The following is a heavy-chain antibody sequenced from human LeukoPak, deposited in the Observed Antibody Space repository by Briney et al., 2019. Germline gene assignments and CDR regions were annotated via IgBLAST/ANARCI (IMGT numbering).Heavy chain of an antibody. Sequence: PGGSLRLSCAASGFTFSDYYMSWIRQAPGKGLEWVSNISSSGSTIYHADSVKGRFTISRDNAKNSLYLQMNSLRIEDTAVYYCARERGDFWSGYYYYGMDVWGQGTTVTVSS. CDR3: ARERGDFWSGYYYYGMDV. CDR2: ISSSGSTI. D-gene: IGHD3-3*01. CDR1: GFTFSDYY. V-gene: IGHV3-11*01. J-gene: IGHJ6*02.